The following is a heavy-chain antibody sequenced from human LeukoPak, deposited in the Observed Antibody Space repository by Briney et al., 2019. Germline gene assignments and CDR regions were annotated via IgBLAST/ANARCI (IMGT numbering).Heavy chain of an antibody. CDR2: IYPGDSDT. CDR1: GYIFTSYW. D-gene: IGHD5-24*01. Sequence: GESLKISCKGSGYIFTSYWIGWVRQMPGKGLEWMGIIYPGDSDTTYSPSIQGQVTISADKSISTAYLQWSSLKASDTAMYYCARVGDGYKWAFDYWGQGTLVTVSS. J-gene: IGHJ4*02. CDR3: ARVGDGYKWAFDY. V-gene: IGHV5-51*01.